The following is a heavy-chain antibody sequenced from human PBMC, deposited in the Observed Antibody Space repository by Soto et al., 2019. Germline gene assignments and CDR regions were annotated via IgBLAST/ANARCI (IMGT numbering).Heavy chain of an antibody. CDR2: IYHSGST. J-gene: IGHJ3*02. V-gene: IGHV4-30-2*01. CDR3: ARRQGAFDI. CDR1: GGSISSGGYS. Sequence: QLQLQESGSGLVKPSQTLSLTCAVSGGSISSGGYSWSWIRQPPGKGLEWIAHIYHSGSTYYNPSLKSRVTISIDMSKNQFSLKLRSVTAADTAVYHCARRQGAFDIWGQGTMVTVSS.